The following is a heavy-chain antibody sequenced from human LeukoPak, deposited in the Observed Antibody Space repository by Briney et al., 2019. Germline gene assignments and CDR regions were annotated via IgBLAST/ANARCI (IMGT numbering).Heavy chain of an antibody. J-gene: IGHJ4*02. CDR1: GGSISSSSYY. D-gene: IGHD5-24*01. CDR2: IYYSGST. Sequence: PSETLSLTCTVSGGSISSSSYYWGWIRQPPGKGLEWIGSIYYSGSTYYNPSLKSRVTISVDTSKNQFSLKLSSVTAADTAVYYCARARRWLHGGVYYFDYWGQGTLVTVSS. CDR3: ARARRWLHGGVYYFDY. V-gene: IGHV4-39*07.